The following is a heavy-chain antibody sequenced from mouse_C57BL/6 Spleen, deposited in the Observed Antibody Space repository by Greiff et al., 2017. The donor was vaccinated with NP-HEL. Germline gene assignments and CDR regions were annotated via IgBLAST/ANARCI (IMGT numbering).Heavy chain of an antibody. CDR3: ARTGNYGSSYYFDY. CDR2: INPNNGGT. V-gene: IGHV1-18*01. Sequence: EVQLQQSGPELVKPGASVKIPCKASGYTFTDYNMDWVKQSHGKSLEWIGDINPNNGGTIYNQKFKGKATLTVDKSSSTAYMELRSLTSEDTAVYYCARTGNYGSSYYFDYWGQGTTLTVSS. J-gene: IGHJ2*01. D-gene: IGHD1-1*01. CDR1: GYTFTDYN.